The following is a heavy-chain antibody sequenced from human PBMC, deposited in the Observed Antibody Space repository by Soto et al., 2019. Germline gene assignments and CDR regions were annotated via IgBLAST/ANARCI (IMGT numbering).Heavy chain of an antibody. CDR1: GVTFRDAW. D-gene: IGHD1-1*01. Sequence: PGGSLRLSCAASGVTFRDAWMNWVRQAPGKGLEWVGRIKSKTDGGTTEYAAPVKGRFTISRDDSKNTLYLQMNSLKTEDTAVYYCTKSFAPRDWNDPDFDYWGQGTLVTVSS. J-gene: IGHJ4*02. V-gene: IGHV3-15*07. CDR3: TKSFAPRDWNDPDFDY. CDR2: IKSKTDGGTT.